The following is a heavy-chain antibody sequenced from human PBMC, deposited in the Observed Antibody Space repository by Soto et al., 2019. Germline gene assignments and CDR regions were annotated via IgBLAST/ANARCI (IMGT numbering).Heavy chain of an antibody. CDR2: TYYRSKWYN. CDR1: GDSVSSNSAA. Sequence: SQTLSLTCAISGDSVSSNSAAWNWIRPSPSRGLEWLGRTYYRSKWYNDYAVSVKSRITINPDTSKNQFSLQLNSVTPEDTAVYYCARDRYCTNGVCPKRYYYYGMDVWGQGTTVTVSS. D-gene: IGHD2-8*01. J-gene: IGHJ6*02. CDR3: ARDRYCTNGVCPKRYYYYGMDV. V-gene: IGHV6-1*01.